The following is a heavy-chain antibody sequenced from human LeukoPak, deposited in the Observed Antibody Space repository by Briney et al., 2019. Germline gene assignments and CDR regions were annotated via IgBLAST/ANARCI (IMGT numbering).Heavy chain of an antibody. J-gene: IGHJ5*02. CDR2: LNEDGSSA. CDR3: VRERIYYSDLAYKERENFDP. V-gene: IGHV3-74*01. Sequence: GGSLRLSRAASGFTFSLYWMHWVRQGPGKGLMWVSRLNEDGSSADYADSVKGRFTMYRDNAKGKVFLEMRGLTVEDTAIYFCVRERIYYSDLAYKERENFDPWGRGTLVTVSS. D-gene: IGHD1-26*01. CDR1: GFTFSLYW.